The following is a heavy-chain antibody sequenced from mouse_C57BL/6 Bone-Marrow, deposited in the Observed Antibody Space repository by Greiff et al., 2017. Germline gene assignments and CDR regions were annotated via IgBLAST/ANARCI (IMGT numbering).Heavy chain of an antibody. V-gene: IGHV1-81*01. CDR2: IYPRSGST. CDR3: ARETSQARGWFAY. CDR1: GYTFTSYG. J-gene: IGHJ3*01. D-gene: IGHD3-2*02. Sequence: QVQLQQSGAELARPGASVKLSCKASGYTFTSYGISWVKQRTGQGLEWIGEIYPRSGSTYYNEKFKGQATLTADKSSSTAYMELRSLTSEDSAVYFCARETSQARGWFAYWGQGTLVTVSS.